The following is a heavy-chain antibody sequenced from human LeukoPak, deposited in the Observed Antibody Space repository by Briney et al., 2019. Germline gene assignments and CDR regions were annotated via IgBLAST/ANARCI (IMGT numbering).Heavy chain of an antibody. CDR2: MNPKSGNT. Sequence: ASVKVSCKASGGTFSSYAISWGRQATGQGLEWRGWMNPKSGNTGYAQKFQGRVTITRNTAISTAYMELSSLRSEDTAVYYCARGGTTIDYWGQGTLVTVSS. J-gene: IGHJ4*02. D-gene: IGHD1-7*01. V-gene: IGHV1-8*03. CDR1: GGTFSSYA. CDR3: ARGGTTIDY.